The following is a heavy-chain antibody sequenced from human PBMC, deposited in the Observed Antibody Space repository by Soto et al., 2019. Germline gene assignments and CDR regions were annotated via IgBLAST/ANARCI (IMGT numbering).Heavy chain of an antibody. CDR1: GFTFSIYA. CDR3: AKRRGAGGHFDY. J-gene: IGHJ4*02. V-gene: IGHV3-23*01. Sequence: GGSLRLSCAASGFTFSIYAMVWVLQGPGKGLEWVAVVSIGGSTHYADSVRGRFTISRDNSKNTLSLQMNSLTAEDTAVYFCAKRRGAGGHFDYWGQGALVTVSS. D-gene: IGHD2-15*01. CDR2: VSIGGST.